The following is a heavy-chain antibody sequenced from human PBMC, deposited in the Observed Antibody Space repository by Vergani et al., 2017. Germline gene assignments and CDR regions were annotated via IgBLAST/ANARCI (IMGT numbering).Heavy chain of an antibody. D-gene: IGHD2-2*01. CDR3: AREVTCSSTSCYSGAFDI. Sequence: QVQLQESGPGLVKPSETLSLTCTVSGGSISSYYWSWIRQPPGKGLEWIGYIYYSGSTNYNPSLKSRVTISVDTSKNQFSLRLSSVTAAETAVYYCAREVTCSSTSCYSGAFDIWGQGTMVTVSS. CDR2: IYYSGST. V-gene: IGHV4-59*01. CDR1: GGSISSYY. J-gene: IGHJ3*02.